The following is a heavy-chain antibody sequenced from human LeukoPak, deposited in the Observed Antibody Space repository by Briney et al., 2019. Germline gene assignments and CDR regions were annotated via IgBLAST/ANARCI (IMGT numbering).Heavy chain of an antibody. V-gene: IGHV3-13*01. Sequence: GGSLRLSCAASGFTFSSYDMHWVRQATGKGLEWVSAIGTAGDTFYPGSVKGRFTISRENAKNSLYLQMSSLRAEDTAVYYCAMQGYSSSFDYWGQGTLVTVSS. CDR1: GFTFSSYD. CDR2: IGTAGDT. D-gene: IGHD6-13*01. J-gene: IGHJ4*02. CDR3: AMQGYSSSFDY.